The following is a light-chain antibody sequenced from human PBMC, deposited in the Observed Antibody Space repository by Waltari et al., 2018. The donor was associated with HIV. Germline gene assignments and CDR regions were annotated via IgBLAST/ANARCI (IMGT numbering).Light chain of an antibody. CDR1: QGVNIN. Sequence: EILMTQSPDTLSVSPGETATLSCRASQGVNINLAWYQQKPGQAPRLLIYTASTRATGIPARFSGSGSGTEFTLTITSLQSEGFTIYYCQQYNNWPYTFGQGTKLEI. CDR3: QQYNNWPYT. J-gene: IGKJ2*01. V-gene: IGKV3-15*01. CDR2: TAS.